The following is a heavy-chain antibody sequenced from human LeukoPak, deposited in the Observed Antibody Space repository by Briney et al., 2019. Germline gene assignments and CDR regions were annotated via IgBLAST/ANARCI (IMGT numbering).Heavy chain of an antibody. Sequence: SETLSLTCTVSGGSISSSSYYWGWIRQPPGKGLEWNGSIYYSGSTYYNPSLKSRVTISVDTSKNQFSLKLSSVTAADTAVYYCARVLLWFGESDYWGQGTLVTVSS. CDR2: IYYSGST. D-gene: IGHD3-10*01. CDR3: ARVLLWFGESDY. V-gene: IGHV4-39*07. J-gene: IGHJ4*02. CDR1: GGSISSSSYY.